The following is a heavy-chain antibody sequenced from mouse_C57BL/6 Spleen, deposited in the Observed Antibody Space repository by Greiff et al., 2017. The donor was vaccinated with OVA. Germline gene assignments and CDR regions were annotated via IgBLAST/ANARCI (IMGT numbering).Heavy chain of an antibody. J-gene: IGHJ4*01. CDR2: INPNNGGT. V-gene: IGHV1-26*01. Sequence: EVQLQQSGPELVKPGASVKISCKASGYTFTDYYMNWVKQSHGKSLEWIGYINPNNGGTSYNQKFKGKATVTVDNSTSTAYMQLRSLTSEASAIYYCARGYDMDCWGKGTSVTVSS. CDR3: ARGYDMDC. CDR1: GYTFTDYY.